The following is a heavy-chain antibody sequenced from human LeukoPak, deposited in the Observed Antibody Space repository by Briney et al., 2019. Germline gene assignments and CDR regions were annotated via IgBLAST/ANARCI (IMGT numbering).Heavy chain of an antibody. J-gene: IGHJ4*02. CDR3: ARGDCTNGVCYRLHDY. Sequence: ASVKVSCKASGYTFTSYGISWVRQAPGQGLEWMGWISAYNGNTNYAQTLQGRVTMTTDTSTSTAYMELRSLRSDDTAVYYCARGDCTNGVCYRLHDYWGQGTLVTVSS. CDR1: GYTFTSYG. D-gene: IGHD2-8*01. V-gene: IGHV1-18*01. CDR2: ISAYNGNT.